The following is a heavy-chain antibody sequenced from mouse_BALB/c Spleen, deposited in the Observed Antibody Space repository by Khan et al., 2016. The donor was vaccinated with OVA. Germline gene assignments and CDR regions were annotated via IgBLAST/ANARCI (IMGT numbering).Heavy chain of an antibody. CDR3: AKDPPYYAMDY. J-gene: IGHJ4*01. CDR2: IWAGGSR. CDR1: GFSLTDYA. V-gene: IGHV2-6-5*01. Sequence: VQLQESGPGLVAPSQSLSITCTVSGFSLTDYAVSWIRQPPGKGLEWLGVIWAGGSRYYNYALKYRLSISKDNSRSQVFLNMNSLQTDDTAMYYCAKDPPYYAMDYWGQGTSVTVSS.